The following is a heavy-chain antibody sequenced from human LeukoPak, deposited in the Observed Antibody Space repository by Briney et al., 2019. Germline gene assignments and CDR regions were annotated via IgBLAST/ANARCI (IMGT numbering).Heavy chain of an antibody. Sequence: GGSLRLSCAASGFPFNEYSMNWVRQAPGKGLEWISYIGISSGNTKYADSVKGRFTISGDNAKKSLYLQMNSLRVEDTAVYYCARDHNYASDNWGQGTLVTVSS. CDR1: GFPFNEYS. V-gene: IGHV3-11*06. CDR3: ARDHNYASDN. J-gene: IGHJ4*02. CDR2: IGISSGNT. D-gene: IGHD1-1*01.